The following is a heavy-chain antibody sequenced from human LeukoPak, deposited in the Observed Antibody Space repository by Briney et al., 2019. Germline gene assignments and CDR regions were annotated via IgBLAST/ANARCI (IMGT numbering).Heavy chain of an antibody. CDR3: ARDLAATLWDYYYMDV. J-gene: IGHJ6*03. CDR2: ISSSSSTI. D-gene: IGHD3-16*01. CDR1: GFTFSSYS. Sequence: GGSLRLSCAASGFTFSSYSMNWVRQAPGKGLEWVSYISSSSSTIYYADSVKGRFTISRDNAKNSLYLQMNSLRAEDTAVYYCARDLAATLWDYYYMDVWGKGTTVTVSS. V-gene: IGHV3-48*01.